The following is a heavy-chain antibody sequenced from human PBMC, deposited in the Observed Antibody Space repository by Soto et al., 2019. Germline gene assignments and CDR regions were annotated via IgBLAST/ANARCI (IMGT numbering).Heavy chain of an antibody. D-gene: IGHD3-10*01. CDR2: INHSGST. CDR1: GGSFSGYY. V-gene: IGHV4-34*01. CDR3: ARDGSGSYYYYFDY. J-gene: IGHJ4*02. Sequence: SETLSLTCAVYGGSFSGYYWSWIRQPPGKGLEWIGEINHSGSTNYNPSLKSRVTISVDTSKNQFSLKLSSVTAADTAVYYCARDGSGSYYYYFDYWGQGTLVTVSS.